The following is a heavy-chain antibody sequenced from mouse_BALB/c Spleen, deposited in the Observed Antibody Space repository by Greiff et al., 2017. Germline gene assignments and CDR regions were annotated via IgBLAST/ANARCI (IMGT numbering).Heavy chain of an antibody. CDR2: INPSTGYT. J-gene: IGHJ3*01. CDR1: VYTFTSYW. CDR3: ARKGVAWFAY. Sequence: QVQLQQSGAELAKPGASVKMSCKASVYTFTSYWMHWVKQRPGQGLEWIGYINPSTGYTEYNQKFKDKATLTADKSSSTAYMQLSSLTSEDSAVYYCARKGVAWFAYWGQGTLVTVSA. V-gene: IGHV1-7*01.